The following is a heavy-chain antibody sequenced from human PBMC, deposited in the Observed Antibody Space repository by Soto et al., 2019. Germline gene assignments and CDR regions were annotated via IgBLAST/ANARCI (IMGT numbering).Heavy chain of an antibody. J-gene: IGHJ6*02. V-gene: IGHV1-24*01. Sequence: QVQLVQSGAEVKKPGASVKVSCKVSGYTLTELSMHWVRQAPGKGLEWMGGFDPEDGETIYAQKFQGRVTMTEDASTDTAYMELSSLRSEDTAVYYCATVSPEFGDLTRGMDVWGQGTTVTVSS. D-gene: IGHD3-10*01. CDR1: GYTLTELS. CDR2: FDPEDGET. CDR3: ATVSPEFGDLTRGMDV.